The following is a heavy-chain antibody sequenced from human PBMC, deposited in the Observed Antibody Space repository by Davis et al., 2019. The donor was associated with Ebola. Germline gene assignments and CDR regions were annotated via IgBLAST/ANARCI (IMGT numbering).Heavy chain of an antibody. CDR1: GPTFTPYY. CDR3: ARDWAGLDV. D-gene: IGHD3-16*01. V-gene: IGHV3-7*01. CDR2: IPNVGSEK. J-gene: IGHJ6*04. Sequence: GGSLRLSCAASGPTFTPYYIPWVPQAPGKGLEWVATIPNVGSEKYHVDSVYGRFTSTRNNAKNSVYLQMTGLRAEDTAVYYCARDWAGLDVWGKGITVTVSS.